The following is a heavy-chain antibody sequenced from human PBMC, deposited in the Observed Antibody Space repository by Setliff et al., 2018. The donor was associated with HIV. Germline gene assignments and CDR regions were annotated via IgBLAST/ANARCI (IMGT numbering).Heavy chain of an antibody. CDR2: IRYDGSNK. CDR3: ASLPPLYDSSGYYFDY. V-gene: IGHV3-30*02. CDR1: GFTFSSYG. D-gene: IGHD3-22*01. J-gene: IGHJ4*02. Sequence: GGSLRLSCAASGFTFSSYGMHWVRQAPGKGLEWVAFIRYDGSNKYYADSVKGRFTISSDNSKNTLYLQMNSLRAEDTAVYYCASLPPLYDSSGYYFDYWGQGTLVTVSS.